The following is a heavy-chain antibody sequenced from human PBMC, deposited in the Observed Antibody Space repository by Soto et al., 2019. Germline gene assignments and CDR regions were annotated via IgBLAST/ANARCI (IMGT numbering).Heavy chain of an antibody. Sequence: EVQLLESGGGLVQPGGSLRLSCAVSGFPFNSYAMSWVRQAPGKGLEWVSAISGGGTTHYADSVKGRFTISRDSSKNTLYLQMNSLRAEDTAMYYCANVIEGSGWPYFFDYWGQGTLVTVSS. CDR2: ISGGGTT. CDR1: GFPFNSYA. D-gene: IGHD6-19*01. V-gene: IGHV3-23*01. CDR3: ANVIEGSGWPYFFDY. J-gene: IGHJ4*02.